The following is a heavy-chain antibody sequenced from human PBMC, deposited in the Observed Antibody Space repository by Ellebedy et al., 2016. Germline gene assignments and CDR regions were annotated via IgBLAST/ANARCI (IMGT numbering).Heavy chain of an antibody. V-gene: IGHV6-1*01. J-gene: IGHJ4*02. Sequence: SETLSLXXAISGDSVSSNSAAWNWIRQSPSRGLEWLGRTYYRSKWYNDYAVSVKSRITINPDTSKNQFSLQLNSVTPEDTAVYYCARDWNDSDYFDYWGQGTLVTVSS. CDR2: TYYRSKWYN. CDR3: ARDWNDSDYFDY. CDR1: GDSVSSNSAA. D-gene: IGHD1-1*01.